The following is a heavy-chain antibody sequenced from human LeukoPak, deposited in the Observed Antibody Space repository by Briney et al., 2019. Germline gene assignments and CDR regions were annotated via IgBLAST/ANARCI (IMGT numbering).Heavy chain of an antibody. CDR3: ARVGYYYYYMDV. J-gene: IGHJ6*03. V-gene: IGHV4-59*01. CDR2: IYYSGST. Sequence: SETLSLTCTVSGGSISSYYWSRIRQPPGKGLEWIGYIYYSGSTNYNPSLKSRVTISVDTSKNQFSLKLSSVTAADTAVYYCARVGYYYYYMDVWGKGTTVTISS. CDR1: GGSISSYY.